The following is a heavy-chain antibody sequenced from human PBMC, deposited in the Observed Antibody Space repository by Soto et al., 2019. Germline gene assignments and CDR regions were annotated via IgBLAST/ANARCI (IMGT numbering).Heavy chain of an antibody. J-gene: IGHJ6*02. V-gene: IGHV3-30*18. Sequence: GGPMRLSWEASEFTYRNYGMHWIRKTPGTGLEWVALISYDGGISISADSVKGRFTISRDNSKNTLYLQMNSLRVEDTAVYYCAKDEVRTPSLYAMDVWGQGTTVTVSS. CDR2: ISYDGGIS. CDR3: AKDEVRTPSLYAMDV. D-gene: IGHD3-10*01. CDR1: EFTYRNYG.